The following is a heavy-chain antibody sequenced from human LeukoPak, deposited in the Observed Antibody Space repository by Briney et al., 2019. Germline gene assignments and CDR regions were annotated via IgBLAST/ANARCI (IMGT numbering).Heavy chain of an antibody. D-gene: IGHD6-19*01. CDR1: GFTFSSSW. CDR2: IKQDGGER. V-gene: IGHV3-7*03. J-gene: IGHJ4*02. Sequence: GGSLRLSCAASGFTFSSSWMTWVRQAPGKGLEWVANIKQDGGERYYVDSVKGRFTISRDNAKNSLYLQMNSLRADDTAVYYCAKVGYIAVFDYWGQGTLVTVSS. CDR3: AKVGYIAVFDY.